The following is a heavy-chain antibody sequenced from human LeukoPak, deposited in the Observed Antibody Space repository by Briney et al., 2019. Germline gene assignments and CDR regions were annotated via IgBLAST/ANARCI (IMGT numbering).Heavy chain of an antibody. J-gene: IGHJ3*02. D-gene: IGHD3-10*01. Sequence: TSETLSLTCTVSGGSISFRTYSWGWIRQPPGRGLEWIGTFSYSGTTHYNPSLKSRITMSLDTSNNLFSLRLSSVTAADTAEYYCGRHYTSGTYYAFHMWGQGTMVTVSS. V-gene: IGHV4-39*01. CDR3: GRHYTSGTYYAFHM. CDR2: FSYSGTT. CDR1: GGSISFRTYS.